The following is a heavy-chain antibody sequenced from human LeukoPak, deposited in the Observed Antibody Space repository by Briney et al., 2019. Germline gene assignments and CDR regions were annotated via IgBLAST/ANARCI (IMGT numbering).Heavy chain of an antibody. CDR1: GGSISSGGYY. CDR2: IYYSGST. V-gene: IGHV4-31*03. D-gene: IGHD4-17*01. CDR3: ARGPTVTTRAPPNRYYYYGMDV. J-gene: IGHJ6*02. Sequence: PPQTLSLTCTVSGGSISSGGYYWSWIRQHPGKGLEWIGYIYYSGSTYYNPSLKSRVTISVDTSKNQFSLKLSSVTAADTAVYYCARGPTVTTRAPPNRYYYYGMDVWGQGTTVTVSS.